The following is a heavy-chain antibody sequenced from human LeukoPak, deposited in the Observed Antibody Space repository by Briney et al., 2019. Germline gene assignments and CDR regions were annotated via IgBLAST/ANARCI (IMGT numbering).Heavy chain of an antibody. V-gene: IGHV3-30*02. Sequence: GGSLRLSCAASTFTFSNYGMHWVRQAPGKGLEWVAFIRYDGSNKYYADSVKGRFTISRDNSKNTLYLQMNSLRAEDTAVYYCARGPMVRTNLFDYWGQGTLVTVSS. CDR3: ARGPMVRTNLFDY. CDR2: IRYDGSNK. J-gene: IGHJ4*02. CDR1: TFTFSNYG. D-gene: IGHD3-10*01.